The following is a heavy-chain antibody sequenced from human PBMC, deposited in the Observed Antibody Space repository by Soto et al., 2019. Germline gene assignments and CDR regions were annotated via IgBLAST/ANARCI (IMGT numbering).Heavy chain of an antibody. Sequence: PGGSLRLSCSASRFTFGGYAMSWVRQAPGKGLEWVSGITGNAANTVYADSVKGRFTISRDNSKNALYLQLNSLRAEDTAVYFCAKAARDCGGDCYSSYFDSWGQGALVNVSS. CDR2: ITGNAANT. J-gene: IGHJ4*02. CDR1: RFTFGGYA. V-gene: IGHV3-23*01. CDR3: AKAARDCGGDCYSSYFDS. D-gene: IGHD2-21*02.